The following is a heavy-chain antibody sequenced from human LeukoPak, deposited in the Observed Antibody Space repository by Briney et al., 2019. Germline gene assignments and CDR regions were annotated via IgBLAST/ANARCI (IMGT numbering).Heavy chain of an antibody. D-gene: IGHD1-26*01. V-gene: IGHV3-74*01. J-gene: IGHJ4*02. CDR2: INSEGSST. CDR3: ARAMNIKVGATSFDY. CDR1: GFTFSSYW. Sequence: PGRSLRLSCAASGFTFSSYWMHSVRQAPGKWLVWLSRINSEGSSTIYADSVNGRFSSSRDNAKNTLYLQMNSLRAEDTAVYYCARAMNIKVGATSFDYWGQGTLVTVSS.